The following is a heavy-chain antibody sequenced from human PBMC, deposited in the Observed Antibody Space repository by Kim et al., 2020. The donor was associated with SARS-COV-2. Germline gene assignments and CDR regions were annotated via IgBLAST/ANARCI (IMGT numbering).Heavy chain of an antibody. Sequence: YYTPSLKSRVTISVDTSKTQFSLKLSSVTAADSAVYYCAGRGYSYGHFDYWGQGTLVTVSS. CDR3: AGRGYSYGHFDY. J-gene: IGHJ4*02. D-gene: IGHD5-18*01. V-gene: IGHV4-39*01.